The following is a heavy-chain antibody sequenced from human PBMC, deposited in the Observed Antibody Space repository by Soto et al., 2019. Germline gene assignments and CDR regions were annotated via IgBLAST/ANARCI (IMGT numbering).Heavy chain of an antibody. V-gene: IGHV1-69*13. CDR1: GDTFSTFA. D-gene: IGHD1-20*01. CDR2: IIPIFGTP. Sequence: SVKVSCKASGDTFSTFAISWVRQAPGQGLEWMGGIIPIFGTPDYAQHFPGRVTISADESTKTAYLELSSLRPEDAAVYYCARSPGITGTRASQYAMDVWGQGTTVTVSS. CDR3: ARSPGITGTRASQYAMDV. J-gene: IGHJ6*02.